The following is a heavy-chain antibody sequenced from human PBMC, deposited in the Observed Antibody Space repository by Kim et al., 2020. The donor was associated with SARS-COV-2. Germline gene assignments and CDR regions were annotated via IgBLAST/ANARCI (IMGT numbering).Heavy chain of an antibody. V-gene: IGHV3-30*18. Sequence: GGSLRLSCAASGFTFSSYGMHWVRQAPGKGLEWVAVISYDGSNKYYADSVKGRFTISRDNSKNTLYLQMNSLRAEDTAVYYCAKAGPVYYGSGRDWFDPWGQGTLGTVSS. CDR3: AKAGPVYYGSGRDWFDP. J-gene: IGHJ5*02. D-gene: IGHD3-10*01. CDR1: GFTFSSYG. CDR2: ISYDGSNK.